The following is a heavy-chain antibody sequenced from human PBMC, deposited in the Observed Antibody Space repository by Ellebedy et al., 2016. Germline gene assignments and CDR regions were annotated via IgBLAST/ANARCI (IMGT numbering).Heavy chain of an antibody. D-gene: IGHD3-3*01. CDR2: INHSGST. CDR1: GGSFSGYY. CDR3: ARGSWYYDFWSGYPKPYYFDY. Sequence: SETLSLTCAVYGGSFSGYYWSWIRQPPGKGLEWIGEINHSGSTNYNPSLKSRVTISVDTSKNQFSLKLSSVTAADTAVYYCARGSWYYDFWSGYPKPYYFDYWGQGTLVTVSS. V-gene: IGHV4-34*01. J-gene: IGHJ4*02.